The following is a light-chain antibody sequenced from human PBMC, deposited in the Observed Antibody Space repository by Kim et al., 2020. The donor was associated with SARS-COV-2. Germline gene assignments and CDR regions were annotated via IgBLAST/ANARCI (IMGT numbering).Light chain of an antibody. V-gene: IGKV3-15*01. CDR3: QQYDNWPSYT. J-gene: IGKJ2*01. CDR2: GAF. CDR1: QSVSTN. Sequence: EIGMTQFPGTLSVSPGERVTLSCRASQSVSTNLAWYQQRPGQAPRLLIYGAFTRAAGVPTRFSGSGSGTDFTLTISSLQSEDFAVYYCQQYDNWPSYTFGQGTKLEI.